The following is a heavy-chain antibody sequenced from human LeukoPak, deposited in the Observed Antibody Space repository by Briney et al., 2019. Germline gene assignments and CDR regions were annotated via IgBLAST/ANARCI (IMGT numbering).Heavy chain of an antibody. J-gene: IGHJ4*02. CDR3: GRGGGIAVAGT. CDR2: ISYSGST. Sequence: PSETLSLTCTVSGGSISSGSWYWGWIRQPPGKGLEWIGSISYSGSTYYNPSLKSRVIISVDTSKNQFSLKLTSVTAADTAVYYCGRGGGIAVAGTWGQGSLVTVSS. D-gene: IGHD6-13*01. V-gene: IGHV4-39*01. CDR1: GGSISSGSWY.